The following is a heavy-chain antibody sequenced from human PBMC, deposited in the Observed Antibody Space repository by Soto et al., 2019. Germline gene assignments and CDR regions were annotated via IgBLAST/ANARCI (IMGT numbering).Heavy chain of an antibody. CDR3: ARQTDSYYTFDAFDI. CDR1: GGSISSGDYY. Sequence: SETLSLTCTFSGGSISSGDYYWSWIRQPPGKGLEWIGYIYYSGSTYYNPSLKSRVTISVDTSKNQFSLKLSSVTAADTAVYYCARQTDSYYTFDAFDIWGQGTMVTVSS. V-gene: IGHV4-30-4*01. J-gene: IGHJ3*02. CDR2: IYYSGST. D-gene: IGHD3-22*01.